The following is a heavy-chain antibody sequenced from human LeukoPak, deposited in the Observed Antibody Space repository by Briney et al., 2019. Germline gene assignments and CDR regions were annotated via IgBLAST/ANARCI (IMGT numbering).Heavy chain of an antibody. J-gene: IGHJ3*02. V-gene: IGHV3-30*18. CDR2: ISYDGSNK. D-gene: IGHD3-22*01. CDR1: GFTFSSYG. Sequence: GRSLRLSCAASGFTFSSYGMHWVRQAPGKGLEWVAIISYDGSNKYYADSVQGRFTISRGNSKNTLYLQMNGLRAEDTAVYYCAKHYDTHAFDIWGQGTLVTVSS. CDR3: AKHYDTHAFDI.